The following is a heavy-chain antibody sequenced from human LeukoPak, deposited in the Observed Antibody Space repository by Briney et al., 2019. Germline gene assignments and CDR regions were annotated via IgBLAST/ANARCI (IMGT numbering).Heavy chain of an antibody. CDR1: GFTFSSYA. V-gene: IGHV3-23*01. J-gene: IGHJ4*02. CDR2: ISGSGGST. CDR3: ATKGYCSGGSCYPYFDY. Sequence: GGSLRLSCAASGFTFSSYAMSWVRQAPGKGLEWVSAISGSGGSTYYADSVKGRLTISRDNSKNTLYLQMNSLRAEDTAVYYCATKGYCSGGSCYPYFDYWGQGTLVTVSS. D-gene: IGHD2-15*01.